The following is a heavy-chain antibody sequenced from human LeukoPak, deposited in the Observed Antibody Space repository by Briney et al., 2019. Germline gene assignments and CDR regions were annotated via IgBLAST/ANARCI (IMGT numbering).Heavy chain of an antibody. J-gene: IGHJ4*02. Sequence: GGSLRLSCAASGLAFSSYAMNWVRQPPGKGLEWVSTISVASITFYAAYVKGRFTISWDDYRNTMYLQKTSLRSADRAVYYCADYGVSGVRNNFYWGQGTLVTVSS. CDR1: GLAFSSYA. CDR3: ADYGVSGVRNNFY. CDR2: ISVASIT. D-gene: IGHD3-3*01. V-gene: IGHV3-23*01.